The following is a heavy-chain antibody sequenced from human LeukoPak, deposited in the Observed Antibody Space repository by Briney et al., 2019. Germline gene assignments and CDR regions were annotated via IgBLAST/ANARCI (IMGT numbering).Heavy chain of an antibody. CDR1: GFTFSSYA. CDR3: AKAPVSYDSSGYYFDY. CDR2: ISGSGGST. D-gene: IGHD3-22*01. J-gene: IGHJ4*02. V-gene: IGHV3-23*01. Sequence: GASLRLSCAASGFTFSSYAMGWVRQAPGKGLEWVSAISGSGGSTYYADSVKGRFTISRDNSKNTLYLQMNSLRAEGTAVYYCAKAPVSYDSSGYYFDYWGQGTLVTVSS.